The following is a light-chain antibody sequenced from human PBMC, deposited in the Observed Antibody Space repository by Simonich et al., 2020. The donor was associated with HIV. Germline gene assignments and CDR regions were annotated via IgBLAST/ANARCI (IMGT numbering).Light chain of an antibody. CDR2: GAS. CDR1: QSVSSN. V-gene: IGKV3-15*01. J-gene: IGKJ2*01. CDR3: QQYNNWPPMYT. Sequence: IVMTQSPASLSVSPGERATLSCRASQSVSSNLAWYQQKAGQAPRLLIYGASTRATGIPARFSGSGSGTEFTLTISSMQSEDFAVYYCQQYNNWPPMYTFGQGTKLEIK.